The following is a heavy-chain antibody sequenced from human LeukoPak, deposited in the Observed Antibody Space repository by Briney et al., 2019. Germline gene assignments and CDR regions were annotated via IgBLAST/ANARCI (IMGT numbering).Heavy chain of an antibody. CDR3: AKGLAGDHLRLADY. CDR1: GFTFDDYA. Sequence: QSGGSLRLSCAASGFTFDDYAMHWVRQAPGKGLEWVSGISWNSGSIGYADSVKGRFTISRDNAKNSLYLQMNSLRAEDTALYYCAKGLAGDHLRLADYWGQGTLVTVSS. CDR2: ISWNSGSI. J-gene: IGHJ4*02. V-gene: IGHV3-9*01. D-gene: IGHD6-25*01.